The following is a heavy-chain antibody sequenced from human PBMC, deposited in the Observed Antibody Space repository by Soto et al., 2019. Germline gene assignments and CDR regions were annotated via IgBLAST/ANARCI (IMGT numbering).Heavy chain of an antibody. CDR1: GGSISSYY. Sequence: SQTLSLTCTVSGGSISSYYWGWIRQPPGKGLEWIGYIYYSGSTNYNPSLKSRVTISVYTSKNQFSLKLSSVTAADTAVYYCARGARIAAAGVWFDPWGQGTLVTASS. D-gene: IGHD6-13*01. V-gene: IGHV4-59*01. CDR2: IYYSGST. J-gene: IGHJ5*02. CDR3: ARGARIAAAGVWFDP.